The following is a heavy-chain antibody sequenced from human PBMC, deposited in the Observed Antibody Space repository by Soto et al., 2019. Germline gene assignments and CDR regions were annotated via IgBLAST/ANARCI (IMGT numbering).Heavy chain of an antibody. CDR1: GGSISSGDYY. Sequence: SETLSLTCTVSGGSISSGDYYWSWIRQPPGKGLEWIRYIYYSGSTYYNPSLKSRVTISVDTSKNQFSLKLSSVTAADTAVYYCAREVISYYYYGMDVWGQGTTVTV. V-gene: IGHV4-30-4*01. J-gene: IGHJ6*02. CDR2: IYYSGST. CDR3: AREVISYYYYGMDV. D-gene: IGHD3-10*01.